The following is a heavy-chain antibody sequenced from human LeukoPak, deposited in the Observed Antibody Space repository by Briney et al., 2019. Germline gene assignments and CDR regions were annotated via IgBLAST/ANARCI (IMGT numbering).Heavy chain of an antibody. D-gene: IGHD1-26*01. Sequence: GASVKVSCKASGYTFTSYYMHWVRQAPGQGLEWMGIINPSGGSTSYAQKFQGRVTMTRDTSTSTVYMELSSLRSEDTAVYYCARDRGSYNYYYYYMDVWGKGTTVTISS. CDR3: ARDRGSYNYYYYYMDV. CDR2: INPSGGST. J-gene: IGHJ6*03. CDR1: GYTFTSYY. V-gene: IGHV1-46*01.